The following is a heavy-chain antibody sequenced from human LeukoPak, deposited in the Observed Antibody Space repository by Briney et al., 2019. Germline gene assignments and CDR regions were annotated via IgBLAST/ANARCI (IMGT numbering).Heavy chain of an antibody. J-gene: IGHJ4*02. CDR3: AKDTCSGGSCYSFDY. V-gene: IGHV3-9*01. Sequence: GGSLRLSCAASGFTFDDYAMHWVRQAPGKGLEWVSGISWNSGSIGYADSVKGRFTISRDNAKNSLYLQMNSLRAEDTALYYCAKDTCSGGSCYSFDYWGQGTLVTVSS. D-gene: IGHD2-15*01. CDR1: GFTFDDYA. CDR2: ISWNSGSI.